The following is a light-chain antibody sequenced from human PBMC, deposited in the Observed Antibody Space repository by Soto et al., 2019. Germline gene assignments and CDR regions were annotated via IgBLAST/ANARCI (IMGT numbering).Light chain of an antibody. J-gene: IGLJ2*01. Sequence: QSVLTQPPSASGSPGQSVTISCTGTSSDVGGYNSVSWYQQHPGKVPKLMIYEVSKRPSGVPDRFSASKSDNTASLTVSGLQAEDEADYYCSSYAGTKILLFGWGTKLTVL. V-gene: IGLV2-8*01. CDR2: EVS. CDR3: SSYAGTKILL. CDR1: SSDVGGYNS.